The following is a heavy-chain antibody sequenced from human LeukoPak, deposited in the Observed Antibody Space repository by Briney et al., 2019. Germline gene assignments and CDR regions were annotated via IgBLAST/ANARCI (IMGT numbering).Heavy chain of an antibody. Sequence: ASVKVSCKASGYTFTSYYMHWVRQAPGQGLEWIGIINPSGGSTSYAQKFQGRVTMTRDTSTSTVYMELSSLRSEDTAVHYCAREREAWLVRGWFDPWGQGTLVTVSS. J-gene: IGHJ5*02. CDR3: AREREAWLVRGWFDP. V-gene: IGHV1-46*03. CDR1: GYTFTSYY. CDR2: INPSGGST. D-gene: IGHD6-19*01.